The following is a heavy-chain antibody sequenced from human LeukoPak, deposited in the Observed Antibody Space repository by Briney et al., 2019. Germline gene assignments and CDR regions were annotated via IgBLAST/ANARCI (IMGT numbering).Heavy chain of an antibody. V-gene: IGHV5-51*01. CDR1: GYSFTSYW. J-gene: IGHJ6*04. CDR2: IYPGDSDT. Sequence: GESLKISCKGSGYSFTSYWIGWVRQMPGKGLEWMGIIYPGDSDTRYSPSFQGQVTISADKSICTAYLQWSSLKASDTAMYYCARACSSTSCYEEDYYGMDVWGKGTTVTVSS. CDR3: ARACSSTSCYEEDYYGMDV. D-gene: IGHD2-2*01.